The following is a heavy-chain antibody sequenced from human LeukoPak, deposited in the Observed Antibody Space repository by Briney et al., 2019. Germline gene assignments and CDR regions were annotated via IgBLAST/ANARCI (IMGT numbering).Heavy chain of an antibody. CDR2: IRYDGSNK. D-gene: IGHD4-17*01. Sequence: PGGSLRLSCAASGFTFSSYGMYGVRQAPGKGLEWVAFIRYDGSNKYYAGSVKGRFTVSRDNSKNTLYLQMKSLRAEDTAVYYCARGYDYGDYGRSKYYYYYMDVWGKGTTVTVSS. CDR1: GFTFSSYG. CDR3: ARGYDYGDYGRSKYYYYYMDV. V-gene: IGHV3-30*02. J-gene: IGHJ6*03.